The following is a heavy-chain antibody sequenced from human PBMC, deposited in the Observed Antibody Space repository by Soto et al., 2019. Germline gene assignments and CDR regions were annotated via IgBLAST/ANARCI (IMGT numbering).Heavy chain of an antibody. CDR3: ARYVPRSYYDILSGYSQYFDY. D-gene: IGHD3-9*01. J-gene: IGHJ4*02. V-gene: IGHV4-59*08. Sequence: SETLSLTCTVSGGSISSYYWSWIRQPPGKGLEWIGYIYYSGSTNYNPSLKSRVTISVDTSKNQFSLKLSSVTAADTAVYYCARYVPRSYYDILSGYSQYFDYWGQGTLGTVSS. CDR1: GGSISSYY. CDR2: IYYSGST.